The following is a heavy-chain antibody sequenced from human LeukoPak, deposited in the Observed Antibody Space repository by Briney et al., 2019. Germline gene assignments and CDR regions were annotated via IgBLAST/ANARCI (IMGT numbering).Heavy chain of an antibody. J-gene: IGHJ4*02. D-gene: IGHD3-22*01. CDR3: ARGGYYDSPILDY. V-gene: IGHV3-30-3*01. CDR1: GFTFSSYA. Sequence: PGGSLRLSCAASGFTFSSYAMHWVRQAPGKGLEWVAVISYDGSNKYYADFVKGRFTISRDNSKNTLYLQMNSLRAEDTAVYYCARGGYYDSPILDYWGQGTLVTVSS. CDR2: ISYDGSNK.